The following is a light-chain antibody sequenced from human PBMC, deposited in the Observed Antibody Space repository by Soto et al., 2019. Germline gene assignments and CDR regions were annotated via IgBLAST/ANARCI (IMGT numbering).Light chain of an antibody. V-gene: IGKV1-5*01. CDR3: RQYNSYSWT. J-gene: IGKJ1*01. CDR2: DAS. Sequence: DIQMTQSPSTLSASVGDRVSITCRASQSISSWLAWYQQKPGKAPNLLIYDASNLESGVPSRFSGSGSGTEFTLTISSLQPDDFATYYCRQYNSYSWTFGQGTKVEIK. CDR1: QSISSW.